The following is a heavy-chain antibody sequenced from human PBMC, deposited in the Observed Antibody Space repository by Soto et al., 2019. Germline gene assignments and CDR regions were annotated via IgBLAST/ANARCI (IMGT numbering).Heavy chain of an antibody. Sequence: PSETLSLTCTVSGGSIISYSWSWIRQPPGKGLEWIGYIYYSGGTNYNPSLKSRGTISVDTSKNQFSLKLNSVTAADTAVYYCSRVCGGDCQNGMDVWGQGTTVTVSS. CDR1: GGSIISYS. CDR3: SRVCGGDCQNGMDV. V-gene: IGHV4-59*01. D-gene: IGHD2-21*02. J-gene: IGHJ6*02. CDR2: IYYSGGT.